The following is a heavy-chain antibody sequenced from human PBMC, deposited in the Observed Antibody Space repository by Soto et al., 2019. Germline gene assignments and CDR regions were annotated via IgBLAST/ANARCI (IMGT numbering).Heavy chain of an antibody. D-gene: IGHD2-2*01. CDR1: GFTFSSYG. Sequence: PGGSLRLSCAASGFTFSSYGMHWVRQAPGKGLEWVAVISYDGSNKYYADSVKGRFTISRDNSKNTLYLQMNSLRAEDTAVYYCAKRRRRCSTTSCRGGFDYWGQGTLVTV. V-gene: IGHV3-30*18. J-gene: IGHJ4*02. CDR2: ISYDGSNK. CDR3: AKRRRRCSTTSCRGGFDY.